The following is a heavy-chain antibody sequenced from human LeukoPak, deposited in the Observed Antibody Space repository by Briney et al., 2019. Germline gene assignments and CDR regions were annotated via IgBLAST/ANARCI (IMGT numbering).Heavy chain of an antibody. Sequence: GGSLRLSCAASGFTFSSYSMNWVRQAPGKGLEWVSSISSSSSYIYYADSVKGRFTISRDNANNSLFLQMNSLRAEDTAVYYCARSQDTMTSPFDYWGQGTLVTVSS. J-gene: IGHJ4*02. D-gene: IGHD3-22*01. V-gene: IGHV3-21*06. CDR1: GFTFSSYS. CDR2: ISSSSSYI. CDR3: ARSQDTMTSPFDY.